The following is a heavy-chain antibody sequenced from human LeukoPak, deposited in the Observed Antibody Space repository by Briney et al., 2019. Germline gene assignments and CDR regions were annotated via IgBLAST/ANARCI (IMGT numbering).Heavy chain of an antibody. J-gene: IGHJ4*02. D-gene: IGHD3-22*01. Sequence: PSETLSLTCAVYGGSFSGYYWSWIRQPPGKGLEWIGEINHSGSTNYNPSLKSRVTISVDTSKNQFSLKLSSVTAADTAVYYCARGPGITMIVGVYKIFDYWGQGTLVTVSS. CDR3: ARGPGITMIVGVYKIFDY. CDR1: GGSFSGYY. CDR2: INHSGST. V-gene: IGHV4-34*01.